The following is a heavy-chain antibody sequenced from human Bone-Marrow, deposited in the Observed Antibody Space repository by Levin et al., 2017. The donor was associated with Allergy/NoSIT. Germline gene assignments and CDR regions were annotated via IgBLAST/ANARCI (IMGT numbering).Heavy chain of an antibody. J-gene: IGHJ5*01. Sequence: RGESLKISCQASGFTFSSYGMFWVRQAPGKGLEWVAIIWYDGSKQYYGDSVKGRFTVSRDNAKNMMYLQMNSLRAEDTAVYYCVRSDDGRPNWFDSWGQGILVTVSS. D-gene: IGHD1-1*01. CDR1: GFTFSSYG. CDR2: IWYDGSKQ. V-gene: IGHV3-33*07. CDR3: VRSDDGRPNWFDS.